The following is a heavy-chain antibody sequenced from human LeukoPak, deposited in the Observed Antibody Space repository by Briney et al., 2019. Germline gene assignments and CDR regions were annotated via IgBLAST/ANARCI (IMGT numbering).Heavy chain of an antibody. CDR3: ARHGWGVD. V-gene: IGHV4-61*08. CDR2: IYYSGDT. J-gene: IGHJ4*02. CDR1: GGSISSGGYY. D-gene: IGHD3-10*01. Sequence: SETLSLTCTVSGGSISSGGYYWSWIRQHPGKGLEWIGRIYYSGDTNYNPSLKSRVTISVDTSKNQFSLRLTSVTATDTAVYYCARHGWGVDWGQGTLVTVSS.